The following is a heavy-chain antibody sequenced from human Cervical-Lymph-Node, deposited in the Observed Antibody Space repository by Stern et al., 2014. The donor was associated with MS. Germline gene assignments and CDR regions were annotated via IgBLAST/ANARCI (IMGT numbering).Heavy chain of an antibody. CDR1: GGSISSSNW. D-gene: IGHD6-6*01. CDR2: IYHSGST. Sequence: QVQLQESGPGLVKPSGTLSLTCAVSGGSISSSNWWSWVRQPPGKGLEWVGGIYHSGSTNYNPSLKSRVTISVDKSKTQFSLKLSSVTAADTAVYYCAREGYSSSYDAFDIWGQGTMVTVSS. J-gene: IGHJ3*02. V-gene: IGHV4-4*02. CDR3: AREGYSSSYDAFDI.